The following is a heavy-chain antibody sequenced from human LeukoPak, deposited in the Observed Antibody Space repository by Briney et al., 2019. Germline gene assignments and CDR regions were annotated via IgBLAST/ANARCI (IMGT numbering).Heavy chain of an antibody. D-gene: IGHD3-10*01. J-gene: IGHJ4*02. CDR3: ARELINHRGDSDY. CDR2: IYSGGST. CDR1: GFTVSSNY. Sequence: GGSLRLSCAASGFTVSSNYMSWVRQAPGKGLEWVSVIYSGGSTYYADSVKGRFTISRDNSKNTLYLQMNSLRAEDTAVYYCARELINHRGDSDYWGQGTLVTVSS. V-gene: IGHV3-53*05.